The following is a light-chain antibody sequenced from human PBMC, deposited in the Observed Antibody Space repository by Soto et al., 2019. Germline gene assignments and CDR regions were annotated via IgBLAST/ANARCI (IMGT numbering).Light chain of an antibody. CDR2: DTS. V-gene: IGKV3-11*01. CDR3: QQRSNWPPGLT. CDR1: QGIGDT. J-gene: IGKJ4*01. Sequence: EVVLTQSPATLSVSPGEGVTLSCRASQGIGDTLAWYQHKPGQTPRLLIYDTSNRATGIPARFSGSGSGTDFTLTISSLEPEDFAVYYCQQRSNWPPGLTFGGGTKVDIK.